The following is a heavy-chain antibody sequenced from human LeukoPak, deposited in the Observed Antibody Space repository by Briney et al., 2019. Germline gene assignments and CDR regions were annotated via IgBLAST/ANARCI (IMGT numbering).Heavy chain of an antibody. J-gene: IGHJ3*02. CDR1: GFNFSAYA. CDR3: ARGPGPIAGAKNPFDI. V-gene: IGHV3-30*01. Sequence: GGSLRLSCAASGFNFSAYAMHWVRQAPGKGLEWVAVISYDGSNKYYADSVKGRFTISGDKSKDTLYLQMNSLRPEDTAVYYCARGPGPIAGAKNPFDIWGQGTMVTVSS. CDR2: ISYDGSNK. D-gene: IGHD1-26*01.